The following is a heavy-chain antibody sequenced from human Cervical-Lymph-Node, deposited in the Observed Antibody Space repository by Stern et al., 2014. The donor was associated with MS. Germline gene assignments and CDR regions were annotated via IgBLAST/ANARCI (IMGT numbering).Heavy chain of an antibody. CDR2: ISYDVSNA. Sequence: VQLVESGGGVVQPGRSLRLSCVASGFSFSSYGMHWVRQAPGKGLEWVAVISYDVSNAYYADSVKGRFTISRDNSKNTLYLQLNSLRAEDTAVYYCAKDRGMIVVVTYSLDSWGQGTLVTVSS. CDR3: AKDRGMIVVVTYSLDS. CDR1: GFSFSSYG. J-gene: IGHJ4*02. D-gene: IGHD3-22*01. V-gene: IGHV3-30*18.